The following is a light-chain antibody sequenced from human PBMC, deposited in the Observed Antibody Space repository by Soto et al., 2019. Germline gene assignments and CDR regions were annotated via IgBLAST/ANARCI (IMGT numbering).Light chain of an antibody. J-gene: IGKJ5*01. V-gene: IGKV3-20*01. CDR3: RQYGGSPRIT. CDR1: ERLSSVY. CDR2: GAS. Sequence: EIVFTQSPGTLSLSPGERATLSCRASERLSSVYLAWYQQRPGQPPRLLIYGASNRATGIPDRFSGSGSGTDFTLIINRLEPEDVAIYYCRQYGGSPRITFGQGTRLEIK.